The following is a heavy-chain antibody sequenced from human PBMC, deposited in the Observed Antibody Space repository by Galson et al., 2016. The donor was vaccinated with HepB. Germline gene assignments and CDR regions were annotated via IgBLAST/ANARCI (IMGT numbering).Heavy chain of an antibody. CDR2: IYYSGST. D-gene: IGHD4-17*01. J-gene: IGHJ4*02. V-gene: IGHV4-31*03. CDR3: ARKVYGDAYYFDC. Sequence: LSLTCTVSGGSISSGGYYWSWIRQHPGKGLEWIGYIYYSGSTYYNPSLKSRVTISVDTSKNQFSLKLSSVTAADTAVYYCARKVYGDAYYFDCWGQGTLVTVSS. CDR1: GGSISSGGYY.